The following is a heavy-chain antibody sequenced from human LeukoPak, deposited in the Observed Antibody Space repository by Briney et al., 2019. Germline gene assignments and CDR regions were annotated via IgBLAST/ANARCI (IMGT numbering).Heavy chain of an antibody. J-gene: IGHJ5*02. Sequence: ASVKVSCKASGYAFTDHYMHWVRQAPGQGLEWMGGFDPEDGETIYAQKFQGRVTMTEDTSTDTAYMELSSLRSEDTAVYYCATEVSSSWPYNWFDPWGQGTLVTVSS. D-gene: IGHD6-13*01. CDR1: GYAFTDHY. CDR2: FDPEDGET. CDR3: ATEVSSSWPYNWFDP. V-gene: IGHV1-24*01.